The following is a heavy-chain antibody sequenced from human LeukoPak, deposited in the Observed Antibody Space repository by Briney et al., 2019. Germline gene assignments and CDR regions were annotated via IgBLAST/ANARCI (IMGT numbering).Heavy chain of an antibody. Sequence: SETLSLTCAVYGGSFSGYYWSWIRQPPGKGLEWIGEINHSGSTNYNPSPKSRVTISVDTSKNQFSLKLSSVTAADTAVYYCARASSYDFWSGYHFYFDCWGQGTLVTVSS. V-gene: IGHV4-34*01. CDR2: INHSGST. CDR1: GGSFSGYY. CDR3: ARASSYDFWSGYHFYFDC. D-gene: IGHD3-3*01. J-gene: IGHJ4*02.